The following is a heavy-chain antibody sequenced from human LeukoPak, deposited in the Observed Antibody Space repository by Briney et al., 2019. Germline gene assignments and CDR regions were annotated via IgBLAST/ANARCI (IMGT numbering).Heavy chain of an antibody. CDR2: IYHSGST. CDR3: ARGLEYQLLWDY. D-gene: IGHD2-2*01. V-gene: IGHV4-30-2*01. Sequence: SETLSLTCAVSGGSISSGGYSWNWIRQPSGKGLEWIGYIYHSGSTYYNPSLKSRVTISVDRSKNQFSLKLSSVTAADTAVYYCARGLEYQLLWDYWGQGTLVTVSS. J-gene: IGHJ4*02. CDR1: GGSISSGGYS.